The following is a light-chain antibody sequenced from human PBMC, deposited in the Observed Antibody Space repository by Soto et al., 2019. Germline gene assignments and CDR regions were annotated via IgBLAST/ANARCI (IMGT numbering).Light chain of an antibody. CDR2: QAS. Sequence: DIPMTQSPSTLSKSIGDRVTITCRASQSISDSLAWYQQKPGKAPKFLIYQASTLKSGVPSRFSGSGSGTEFTLTISSLQPDDFATYYCQHYNSYSEAFGQGTKV. CDR3: QHYNSYSEA. V-gene: IGKV1-5*03. CDR1: QSISDS. J-gene: IGKJ1*01.